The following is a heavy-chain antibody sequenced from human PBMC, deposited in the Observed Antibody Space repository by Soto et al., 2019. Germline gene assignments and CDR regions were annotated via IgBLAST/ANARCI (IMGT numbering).Heavy chain of an antibody. V-gene: IGHV1-18*01. CDR2: ISGYNGNT. CDR1: GYTFTNYG. J-gene: IGHJ6*02. Sequence: QVQLVQSGAEVKKPGASVTVSCKASGYTFTNYGFSWVRQAPGQGLEWMGWISGYNGNTKYAEKFQNRVTMTTDTSTNTAXMELRXXXSDDXAVYYCAREGQAPYYYYGMDVWGQGTAVTVSS. CDR3: AREGQAPYYYYGMDV.